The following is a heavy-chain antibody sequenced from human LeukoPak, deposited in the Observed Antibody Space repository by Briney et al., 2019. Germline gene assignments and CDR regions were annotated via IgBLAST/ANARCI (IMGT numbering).Heavy chain of an antibody. CDR1: GFTFSNAW. Sequence: GGSLRLSCAASGFTFSNAWMSWVRQAPGKGLEWVGRIKSKTDGGTTDYAAPVKGRFTISRDDSKNTLYLQMNSLRAEDTAVYYCAKGRDGYSHFDYWGQGTLVTVSS. J-gene: IGHJ4*02. CDR2: IKSKTDGGTT. V-gene: IGHV3-15*01. D-gene: IGHD5-24*01. CDR3: AKGRDGYSHFDY.